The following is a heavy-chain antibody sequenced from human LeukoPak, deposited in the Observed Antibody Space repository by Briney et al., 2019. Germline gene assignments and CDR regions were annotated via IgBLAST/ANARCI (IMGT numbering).Heavy chain of an antibody. D-gene: IGHD2-21*02. CDR2: IYPGDSDT. V-gene: IGHV5-51*01. Sequence: GESLKISCKGSGYSFTSYWIGWVRQMPVKGLEWMGIIYPGDSDTRYSPSFQGQVTISANKSISTAYLQWSSLKASDTAMYYCARIPVVVTATGGAFDIWGQGTMVTVSS. CDR3: ARIPVVVTATGGAFDI. J-gene: IGHJ3*02. CDR1: GYSFTSYW.